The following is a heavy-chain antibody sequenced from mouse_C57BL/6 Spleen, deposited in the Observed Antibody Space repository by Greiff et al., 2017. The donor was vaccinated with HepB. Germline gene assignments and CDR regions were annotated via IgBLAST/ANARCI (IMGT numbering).Heavy chain of an antibody. D-gene: IGHD2-4*01. CDR3: ARDDYDEGAFDY. J-gene: IGHJ2*01. V-gene: IGHV1-61*01. Sequence: QVQLKQPGAELVRPGSSVKLSCKASGYTFTSYWMDWVKQRPGQGLEWIGNIYPSDSETHYNQKFKDKATLTVDKSSSTSYMQLSSLTSEDSAVYYCARDDYDEGAFDYWGQGTTLTVSS. CDR2: IYPSDSET. CDR1: GYTFTSYW.